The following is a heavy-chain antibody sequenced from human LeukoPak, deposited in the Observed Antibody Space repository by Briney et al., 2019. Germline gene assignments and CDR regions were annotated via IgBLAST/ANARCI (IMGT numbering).Heavy chain of an antibody. CDR3: ARILGSDEGADF. V-gene: IGHV3-23*01. J-gene: IGHJ4*02. CDR1: GFTFSSYA. Sequence: GGSLRLSCAASGFTFSSYAMSWVRQAPGKGLEWVSGISDIGGSTYYADSVKGRFTISRDNSKNTLFMQMNSLRAEDTAVYYCARILGSDEGADFWGQGTLVTVS. D-gene: IGHD1-26*01. CDR2: ISDIGGST.